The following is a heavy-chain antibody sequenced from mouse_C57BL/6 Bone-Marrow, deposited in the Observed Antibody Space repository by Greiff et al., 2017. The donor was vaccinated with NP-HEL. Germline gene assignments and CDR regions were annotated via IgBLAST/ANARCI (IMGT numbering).Heavy chain of an antibody. Sequence: EVKLVESEGGLVQPGSSMKLSCTASGFTFSDYYMAWVRQVPEQGLEWVANINYDGSSTYYLDSLKSRFIISIDNAKNILYLQMSSLKSEDTATYYCARDPYYYGSSSYWYFDVWGTGTTVTVSS. J-gene: IGHJ1*03. D-gene: IGHD1-1*01. CDR1: GFTFSDYY. CDR2: INYDGSST. V-gene: IGHV5-16*01. CDR3: ARDPYYYGSSSYWYFDV.